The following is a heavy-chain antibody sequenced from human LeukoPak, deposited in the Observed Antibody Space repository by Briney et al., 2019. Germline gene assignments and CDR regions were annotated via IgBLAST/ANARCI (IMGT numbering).Heavy chain of an antibody. J-gene: IGHJ4*02. CDR2: ISYDGSNK. CDR1: GFTFSNYG. D-gene: IGHD4-23*01. V-gene: IGHV3-30*03. Sequence: GRSLRLSCAASGFTFSNYGMHWVRQAPGKGLEWVAVISYDGSNKYYADSVKGRFTISRDNSKNTLYLQMNSLRAEDTAVYYCARVVIRPYYFDYWGQGALVTVSS. CDR3: ARVVIRPYYFDY.